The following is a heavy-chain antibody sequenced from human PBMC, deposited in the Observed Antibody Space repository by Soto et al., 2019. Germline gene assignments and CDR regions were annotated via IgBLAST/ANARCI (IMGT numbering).Heavy chain of an antibody. V-gene: IGHV3-23*01. J-gene: IGHJ4*02. CDR2: ITYSGDTT. CDR3: AKDWPGTSSVTSDY. Sequence: EVHLLESGGTLIQPGGSLRLSCAASGFDSSTYAMTWVRQAPGKGLEWVSGITYSGDTTYYADSVKGRFTISRDNFKNTVYLQLNSLRPDDTAMYYCAKDWPGTSSVTSDYWGQGTLVTVSS. D-gene: IGHD4-17*01. CDR1: GFDSSTYA.